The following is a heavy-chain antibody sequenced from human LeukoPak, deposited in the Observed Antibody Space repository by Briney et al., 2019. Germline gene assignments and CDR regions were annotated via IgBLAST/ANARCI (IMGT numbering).Heavy chain of an antibody. CDR3: ASVEMATIDNPFEY. CDR2: IYSGGNT. J-gene: IGHJ4*02. V-gene: IGHV3-66*01. CDR1: GFTVSSNY. Sequence: GGSLRLSCAASGFTVSSNYMSWLRQAPGKGLEWVSVIYSGGNTYYADSVKGRFTISRDNSKNTLFLQMNSLRAEDTAVYYCASVEMATIDNPFEYWGEGTLVTVSS. D-gene: IGHD5-24*01.